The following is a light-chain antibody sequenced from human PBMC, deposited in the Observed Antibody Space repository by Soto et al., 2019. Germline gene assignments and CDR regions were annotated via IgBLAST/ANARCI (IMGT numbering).Light chain of an antibody. V-gene: IGKV3-20*01. CDR2: GAS. J-gene: IGKJ4*01. Sequence: ERVLPQSPGTLSLSPGERATLSCRASQSVSSDYLAWYQHRPGQPPRLLIYGASSRATGVPERFSGSGSGTDFTLTISSLEPEDSAVYYLQQHGSSFGGGTKVEIK. CDR1: QSVSSDY. CDR3: QQHGSS.